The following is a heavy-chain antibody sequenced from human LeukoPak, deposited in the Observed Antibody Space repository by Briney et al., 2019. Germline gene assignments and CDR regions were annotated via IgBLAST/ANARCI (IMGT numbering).Heavy chain of an antibody. CDR1: GGTFSSYA. CDR2: IIPIFGTA. V-gene: IGHV1-69*05. Sequence: SVKVSCKASGGTFSSYAISWVRQAPGQGLEWMGGIIPIFGTANYAQKLQGRVTMTTDTSTSTAYMELRSLRSDDTAVYYCARFGLGKHIEVAGIPFDIWGQGTMVTVSS. D-gene: IGHD6-19*01. CDR3: ARFGLGKHIEVAGIPFDI. J-gene: IGHJ3*02.